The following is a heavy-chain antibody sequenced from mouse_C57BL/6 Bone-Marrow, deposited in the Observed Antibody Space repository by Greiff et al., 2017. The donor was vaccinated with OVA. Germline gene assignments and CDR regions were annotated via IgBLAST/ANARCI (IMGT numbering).Heavy chain of an antibody. CDR1: GFTFSDYY. V-gene: IGHV5-16*01. Sequence: EVKLMESEGGLVQPGSSMKLSCTASGFTFSDYYMAWVRQVPEKGLEWVANINYDGSSTYYLDSLKSRFIISRDNAKNILYLQMSSLKSEDTATYYCAREAGYFDVWGTGTTVTVSS. CDR2: INYDGSST. CDR3: AREAGYFDV. J-gene: IGHJ1*03.